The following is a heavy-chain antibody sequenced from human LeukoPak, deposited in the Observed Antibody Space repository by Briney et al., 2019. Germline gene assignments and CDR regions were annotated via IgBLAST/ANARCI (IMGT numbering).Heavy chain of an antibody. V-gene: IGHV3-23*01. CDR2: ISGSGGST. CDR3: AKGYSSGWYYFDY. CDR1: GFPFSSYW. Sequence: GGSLRLSCVASGFPFSSYWMTWIRHAPGKGLEWVSAISGSGGSTNYADSVKGRFTISRDTSKNTLYLQMNSLRAEDTAVYYCAKGYSSGWYYFDYWGQGTLVTVSS. D-gene: IGHD6-19*01. J-gene: IGHJ4*02.